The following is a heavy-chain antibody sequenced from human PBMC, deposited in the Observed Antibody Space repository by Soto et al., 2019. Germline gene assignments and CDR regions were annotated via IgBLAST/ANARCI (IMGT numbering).Heavy chain of an antibody. CDR3: ARGGDPIDY. J-gene: IGHJ4*02. V-gene: IGHV1-3*05. Sequence: QVQLVQSGAEKKKPRASVKDSCKASGYTFTSYAMHSVRQAPGERLVWMRWINAGNGNTKYSQKFQGRVTTTGDTSASTAYMELSSLSSEDTAVYFCARGGDPIDYWGQGTLVSVS. CDR2: INAGNGNT. D-gene: IGHD2-21*01. CDR1: GYTFTSYA.